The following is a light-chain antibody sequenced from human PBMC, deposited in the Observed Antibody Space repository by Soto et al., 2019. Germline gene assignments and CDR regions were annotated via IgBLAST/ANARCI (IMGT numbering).Light chain of an antibody. CDR3: MQALQTPT. Sequence: DIVMTQSPLSLPVTPGEPASISCRSSQSLLHSNGIKYLDWYLQKPGQSPQLLIYLGSNRASGVPDRFSGSGSGTDFTLKISRVEAEDVGIYYCMQALQTPTFGGGTRLEIK. CDR1: QSLLHSNGIKY. V-gene: IGKV2-28*01. CDR2: LGS. J-gene: IGKJ5*01.